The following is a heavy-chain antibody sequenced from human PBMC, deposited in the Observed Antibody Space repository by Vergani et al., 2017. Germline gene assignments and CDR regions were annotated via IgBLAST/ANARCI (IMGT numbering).Heavy chain of an antibody. CDR3: ARDQRYCSGDDCYRNWFDP. V-gene: IGHV4-59*01. CDR1: GGSISSYF. D-gene: IGHD2-15*01. Sequence: QVQLQESGPGLVKPSETLSLTCTVSGGSISSYFWSWIRQPPGKGLEWIGYIYYSGRTHHNPSLKSRLTISVDTSKNQFSRKLSSVTAADTAVYYCARDQRYCSGDDCYRNWFDPWGQGTLVTVSS. J-gene: IGHJ5*02. CDR2: IYYSGRT.